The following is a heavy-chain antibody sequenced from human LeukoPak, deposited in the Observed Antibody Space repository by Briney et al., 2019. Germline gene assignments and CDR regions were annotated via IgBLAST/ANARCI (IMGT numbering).Heavy chain of an antibody. CDR1: GFTFSRHW. V-gene: IGHV3-74*01. Sequence: GGSLRLSCAASGFTFSRHWMHWVRQALGKGLVWVSRIRPDGSGANYADSVEGRFTISRDNAKDTLYLQMNSLRAEDTGLYYCTRDLIAGSGTYDYWGQGTLVTVSS. CDR2: IRPDGSGA. D-gene: IGHD3-10*01. CDR3: TRDLIAGSGTYDY. J-gene: IGHJ4*02.